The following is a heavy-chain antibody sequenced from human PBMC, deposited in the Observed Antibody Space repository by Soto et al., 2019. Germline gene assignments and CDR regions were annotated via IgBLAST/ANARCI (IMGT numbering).Heavy chain of an antibody. CDR1: GFTFSSYG. Sequence: QVQLVESGGGVVQPGRSLRLSCAASGFTFSSYGMHWVRQAPGKGLEWVAVIWYDGSNKYYADSVKGRFTISRDNSKNTLYLQMNSLRAEDTAVYYCARDTRGVYRGYMDVWGKGTTVTVSS. CDR2: IWYDGSNK. V-gene: IGHV3-33*01. CDR3: ARDTRGVYRGYMDV. J-gene: IGHJ6*03. D-gene: IGHD6-13*01.